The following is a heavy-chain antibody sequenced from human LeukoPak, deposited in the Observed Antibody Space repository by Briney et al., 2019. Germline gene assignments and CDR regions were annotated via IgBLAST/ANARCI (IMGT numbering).Heavy chain of an antibody. CDR3: ARDSSGWYPDAFDI. Sequence: GASVKVSCKASGYTFTGYYMHWVRQAPGQGLEWMGWINPNSGGTNYAQKFQGRVTMTRDTSISTAYMELSRLRSDDTAVYYCARDSSGWYPDAFDIWGQGTMVTVSS. J-gene: IGHJ3*02. D-gene: IGHD6-19*01. CDR1: GYTFTGYY. V-gene: IGHV1-2*02. CDR2: INPNSGGT.